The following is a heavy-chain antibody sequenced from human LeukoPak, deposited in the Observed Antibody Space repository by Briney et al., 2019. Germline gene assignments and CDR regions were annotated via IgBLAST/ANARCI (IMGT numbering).Heavy chain of an antibody. CDR2: IYTSGST. CDR3: ARDRGYSYEYYYYYYMDV. D-gene: IGHD5-18*01. V-gene: IGHV4-61*02. J-gene: IGHJ6*03. CDR1: GGSIRSGSYY. Sequence: TLSLTCTVSGGSIRSGSYYWSWIRQPAGKGLEWIGLIYTSGSTNYNPSLKSRVTISVDTSKNQFSLKLSSVTAADTAVYYCARDRGYSYEYYYYYYMDVWGKGTTVTVSS.